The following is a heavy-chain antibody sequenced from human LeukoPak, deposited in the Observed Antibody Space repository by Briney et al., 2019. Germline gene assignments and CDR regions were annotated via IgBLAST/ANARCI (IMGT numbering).Heavy chain of an antibody. J-gene: IGHJ4*02. Sequence: SETLSLTCTVSGGSISSSSYYWGWIRQPPGKGLEWIGSIYYSGSTYYNPSLKSRVTISVDTSKNQFSLKLSSVTAADTAVYYCARVFKQWPPDYWGQGTLVTVSS. CDR1: GGSISSSSYY. CDR3: ARVFKQWPPDY. V-gene: IGHV4-39*07. D-gene: IGHD6-19*01. CDR2: IYYSGST.